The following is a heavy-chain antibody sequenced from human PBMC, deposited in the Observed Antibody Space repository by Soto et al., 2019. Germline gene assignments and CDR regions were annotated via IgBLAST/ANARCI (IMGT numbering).Heavy chain of an antibody. Sequence: QVQLQESGPGLVKPSQTLSLTCTVSGGSISSGGYYWSWISQHPGKSLEWIGYFYYSGSTYYNPSLKRRVTISVDTSNNQFALKLSSVTAADTAVYYFARGPVSGWYDYWGQGTLVTVSS. D-gene: IGHD6-19*01. CDR1: GGSISSGGYY. J-gene: IGHJ4*02. CDR3: ARGPVSGWYDY. CDR2: FYYSGST. V-gene: IGHV4-31*03.